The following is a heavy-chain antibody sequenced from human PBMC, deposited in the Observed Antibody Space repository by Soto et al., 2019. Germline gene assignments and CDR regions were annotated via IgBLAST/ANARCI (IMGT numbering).Heavy chain of an antibody. CDR2: ISGSGDNT. D-gene: IGHD6-13*01. CDR1: GFTFSSYA. J-gene: IGHJ4*02. Sequence: EVQLLESRGGLVQPGGSLRLSCVASGFTFSSYAMNWVRQAPGKGLEWVSAISGSGDNTYYADAVKGRFTISRDNSKNTLYLQMNSLRAEDTAVYYCAKQSPYSNSWYGVDYWGQGTLVTVSS. CDR3: AKQSPYSNSWYGVDY. V-gene: IGHV3-23*01.